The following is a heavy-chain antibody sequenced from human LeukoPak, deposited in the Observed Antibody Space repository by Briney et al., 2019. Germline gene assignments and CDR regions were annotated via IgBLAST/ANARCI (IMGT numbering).Heavy chain of an antibody. V-gene: IGHV3-7*01. CDR1: GFTFRNAW. J-gene: IGHJ4*02. D-gene: IGHD5-18*01. CDR3: ARDQTGVGYSYGYEFDY. CDR2: LKTDESEK. Sequence: GGSLRLSCAASGFTFRNAWISWVRQAPGKALQWVANLKTDESEKYYVDSVKGRFTISRDNAKNSLYLQMDSLRAEDTAVYNCARDQTGVGYSYGYEFDYWGQGTLVTVSS.